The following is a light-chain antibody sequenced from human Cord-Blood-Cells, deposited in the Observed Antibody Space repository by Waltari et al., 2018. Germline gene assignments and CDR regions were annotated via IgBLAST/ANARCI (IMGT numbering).Light chain of an antibody. CDR2: AAS. Sequence: DIKMPPSPPPVSASVVHRFPTTCRASQGISSWLAWDQQKPGKAPKLLIYAASSLQSGVPSRFSGSGSGTDFTLTISSLQPEDFATYYCQQANSFPWTFGQGTKVEIK. J-gene: IGKJ1*01. CDR1: QGISSW. V-gene: IGKV1-12*01. CDR3: QQANSFPWT.